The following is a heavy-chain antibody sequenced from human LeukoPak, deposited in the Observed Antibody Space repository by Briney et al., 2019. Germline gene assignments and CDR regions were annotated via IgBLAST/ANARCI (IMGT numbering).Heavy chain of an antibody. Sequence: PSETLSLTCTVSGGSISSHYWSWIRQPPGKGLEWIGYIYYSGSTNYNPSLKSRVTISVDTSKNQFSLKLSSVTAADTAVYYCARRLDYDSQFDPWGQGTLVTVSS. V-gene: IGHV4-59*11. CDR2: IYYSGST. J-gene: IGHJ5*02. CDR1: GGSISSHY. CDR3: ARRLDYDSQFDP. D-gene: IGHD3-22*01.